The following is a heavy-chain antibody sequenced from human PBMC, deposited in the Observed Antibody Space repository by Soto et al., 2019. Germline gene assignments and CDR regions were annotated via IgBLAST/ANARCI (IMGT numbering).Heavy chain of an antibody. V-gene: IGHV4-34*01. CDR3: ARGKYSYGYDFDY. CDR1: GGSFSGYY. Sequence: PSETLSLTCAVYGGSFSGYYWSWIRQPPGKGLEWIGETNHSGSTNYNPSLKSRVTISVDTSKNQFSLKLSSVTAADTAVYYCARGKYSYGYDFDYWGQGTLVTVAS. D-gene: IGHD5-18*01. CDR2: TNHSGST. J-gene: IGHJ4*02.